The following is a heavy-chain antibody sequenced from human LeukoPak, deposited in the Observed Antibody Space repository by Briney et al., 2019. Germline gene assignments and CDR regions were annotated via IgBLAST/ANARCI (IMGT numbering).Heavy chain of an antibody. CDR2: ISAYNGNT. CDR3: ARGTHPYSSGWYPH. CDR1: GHTFTSYG. J-gene: IGHJ4*02. V-gene: IGHV1-18*04. Sequence: GASVKVSCKASGHTFTSYGISWVRQAPGQGLEWMGWISAYNGNTNYAQKLQGRVAMTTDTSTSTAYMELRSLRSDDTAVYYCARGTHPYSSGWYPHWGQGTLVTVSS. D-gene: IGHD6-19*01.